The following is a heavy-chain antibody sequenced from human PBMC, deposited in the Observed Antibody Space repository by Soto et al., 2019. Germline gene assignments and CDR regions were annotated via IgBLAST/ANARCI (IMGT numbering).Heavy chain of an antibody. CDR1: GGTFSSYA. V-gene: IGHV1-69*13. D-gene: IGHD3-3*01. CDR3: AGRGGITIFGVVMIDPPDYYYYGMDV. Sequence: SVKVSCKASGGTFSSYAVSWVRQAPGQGLEWMGGIIPIFGTANYAQKFQGRVTITADESTSTAYMELSSLRSEDTAVYYCAGRGGITIFGVVMIDPPDYYYYGMDVWGQGTTVTVSS. J-gene: IGHJ6*02. CDR2: IIPIFGTA.